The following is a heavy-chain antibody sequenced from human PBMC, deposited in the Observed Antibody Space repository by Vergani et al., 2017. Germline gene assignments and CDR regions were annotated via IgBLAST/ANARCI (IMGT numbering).Heavy chain of an antibody. CDR2: INAGNGNT. CDR3: ARGPAVAGGDYYYDGMDV. V-gene: IGHV1-3*01. D-gene: IGHD6-19*01. Sequence: QVQLVQSGAEVKKPGASVKVSCKASGYTFTSYAMHWVRQAPGQRLEWMGWINAGNGNTKYSQKFQGRVTITRDTSASTAYMELSSLRSEDTAVYYCARGPAVAGGDYYYDGMDVWGQGTTVTVSS. J-gene: IGHJ6*02. CDR1: GYTFTSYA.